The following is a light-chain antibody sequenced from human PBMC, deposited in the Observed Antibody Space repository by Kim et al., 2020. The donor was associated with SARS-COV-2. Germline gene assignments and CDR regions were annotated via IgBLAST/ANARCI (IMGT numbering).Light chain of an antibody. Sequence: QSVLTQPPSVSWVPGQRVTISCTGSSSNIGAGSDVQWYQQFPGTAPKLLIHGNNNRPSGVPDRFSGSKSGTSASLAITGLQAEDEADYYCQSYDSTLRAVFGGGTQLTVL. CDR3: QSYDSTLRAV. J-gene: IGLJ2*01. CDR2: GNN. CDR1: SSNIGAGSD. V-gene: IGLV1-40*01.